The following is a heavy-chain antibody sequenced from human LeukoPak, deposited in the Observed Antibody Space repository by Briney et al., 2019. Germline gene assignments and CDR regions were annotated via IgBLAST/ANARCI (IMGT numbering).Heavy chain of an antibody. CDR2: ISGSGGST. CDR1: GFTFSSYA. V-gene: IGHV3-23*01. CDR3: AKVFSSPGGYYYFDY. Sequence: GGSLRPSCAASGFTFSSYAMSWVRQAPGKGLEWVSAISGSGGSTYYADSVKGRFTISRDNSKNTLYLQMNSLRAEDTAVYYCAKVFSSPGGYYYFDYWGQGTLVTVSS. D-gene: IGHD2-15*01. J-gene: IGHJ4*02.